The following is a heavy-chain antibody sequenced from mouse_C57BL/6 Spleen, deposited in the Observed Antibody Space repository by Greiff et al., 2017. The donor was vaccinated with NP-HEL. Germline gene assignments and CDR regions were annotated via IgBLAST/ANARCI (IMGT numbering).Heavy chain of an antibody. Sequence: EVQLVESGPGLVKPSQSLSLTCSVTGYSITSGYYWNWIRQFPGNKLEWMGYISYDGSNNYNPSLKNRISITRDTSKNQFFLKLNSVTNEDTATYYCARDGPLRGYFDVWGTGTTVTVSS. CDR2: ISYDGSN. V-gene: IGHV3-6*01. D-gene: IGHD1-1*01. CDR3: ARDGPLRGYFDV. J-gene: IGHJ1*03. CDR1: GYSITSGYY.